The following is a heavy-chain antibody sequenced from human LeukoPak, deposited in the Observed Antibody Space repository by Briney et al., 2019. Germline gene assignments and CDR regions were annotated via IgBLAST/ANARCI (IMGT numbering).Heavy chain of an antibody. CDR1: GYAFTGYY. V-gene: IGHV1-8*02. CDR2: MNPNSGNT. Sequence: ASVKVSCKASGYAFTGYYMHWVRQAPGQGLEWMGWMNPNSGNTGYAQKFQGRVTMTRNTSISTAYMELSSLRSEDTAVYYCARGGYSYGIDYWGQGTLVTVSS. J-gene: IGHJ4*02. D-gene: IGHD5-18*01. CDR3: ARGGYSYGIDY.